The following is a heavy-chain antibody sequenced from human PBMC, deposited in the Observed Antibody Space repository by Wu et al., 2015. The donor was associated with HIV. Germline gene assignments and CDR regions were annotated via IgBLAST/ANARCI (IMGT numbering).Heavy chain of an antibody. CDR1: GNTFTGYY. V-gene: IGHV1-2*02. J-gene: IGHJ4*02. Sequence: QVQLVQSGAEVKKPGASVKVSCKAYGNTFTGYYMHWVRQAPGQGLEWMGWINPNSGGTNYAQKFQGRVTMTRDTSISTAYMELSRLRSDDTAVYYCARSLALAAAGTFFYQDYWGQGTLVTVSS. CDR3: ARSLALAAAGTFFYQDY. CDR2: INPNSGGT. D-gene: IGHD6-13*01.